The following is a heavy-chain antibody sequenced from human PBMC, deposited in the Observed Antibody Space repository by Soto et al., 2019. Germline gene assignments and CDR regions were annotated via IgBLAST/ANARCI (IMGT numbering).Heavy chain of an antibody. CDR2: ISGSGGST. Sequence: GGSLRFSCAASGFTFSSYAMSWVRQAPGKGLEWVSAISGSGGSTYYADSVKGRFTISRDNSKNTLYLQMNSLRAEDTAVYYCAKGFLEWLLVYWGQGTLVTVSS. J-gene: IGHJ4*02. CDR1: GFTFSSYA. V-gene: IGHV3-23*01. D-gene: IGHD3-3*01. CDR3: AKGFLEWLLVY.